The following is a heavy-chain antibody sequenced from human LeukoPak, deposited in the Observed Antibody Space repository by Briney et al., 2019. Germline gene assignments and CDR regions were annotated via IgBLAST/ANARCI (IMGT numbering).Heavy chain of an antibody. CDR1: GYTFTGYY. Sequence: ASVKVSCKASGYTFTGYYMHWVRQAPGQGLEWMGWINPNSGGTNYAQKFQGRVTMTRDTSISTAYMELSRLRSDDTAVYHCARVGATMVRGVIDYWGQGTLVTVSS. CDR3: ARVGATMVRGVIDY. D-gene: IGHD3-10*01. CDR2: INPNSGGT. V-gene: IGHV1-2*02. J-gene: IGHJ4*02.